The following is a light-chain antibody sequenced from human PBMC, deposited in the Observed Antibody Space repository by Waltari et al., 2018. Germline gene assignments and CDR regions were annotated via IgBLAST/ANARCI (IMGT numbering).Light chain of an antibody. Sequence: EIVMTQSPATLSVSPGETATPSCRASQSVSSNLAWYQQKPGQGPRLLIFGASTRATAIPPRFSGSGSGTEFTLTISGLHSEDFAVYYCQQYNDWVTFGQGTRLDIK. CDR3: QQYNDWVT. V-gene: IGKV3-15*01. CDR2: GAS. J-gene: IGKJ5*01. CDR1: QSVSSN.